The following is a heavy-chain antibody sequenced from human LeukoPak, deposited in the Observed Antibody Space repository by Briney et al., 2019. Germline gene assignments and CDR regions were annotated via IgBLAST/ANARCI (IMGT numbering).Heavy chain of an antibody. V-gene: IGHV3-48*01. CDR2: ISPSGDIT. D-gene: IGHD3-9*01. J-gene: IGHJ5*02. CDR3: ARAYDILTGYYPFSGFDP. CDR1: GFTFSNHG. Sequence: PGGSLRLSCAASGFTFSNHGMNWVRQAPGKGLEWVSGISPSGDITYYADSVKGRFTISRDNAKNSLYLQMNSLRAEDTAVYYCARAYDILTGYYPFSGFDPWGQGTLVTVSS.